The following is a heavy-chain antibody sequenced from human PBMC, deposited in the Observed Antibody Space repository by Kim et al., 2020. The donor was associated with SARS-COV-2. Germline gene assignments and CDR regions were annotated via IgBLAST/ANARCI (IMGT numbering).Heavy chain of an antibody. CDR2: IKQDGSGK. V-gene: IGHV3-7*01. CDR3: ARVGNDILTSDIDAFDI. CDR1: GFTFSSYW. J-gene: IGHJ3*02. D-gene: IGHD3-9*01. Sequence: GGSLRLSCAASGFTFSSYWMSWVRQAPGKGLEWVANIKQDGSGKYYVDSVKGRFTISRDNAKNSLYLQMNSLRAEDTAVYYCARVGNDILTSDIDAFDIWGQGTMVTVSS.